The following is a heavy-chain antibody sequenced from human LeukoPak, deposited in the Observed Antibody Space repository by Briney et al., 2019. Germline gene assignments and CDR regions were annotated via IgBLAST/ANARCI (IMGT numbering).Heavy chain of an antibody. J-gene: IGHJ6*02. CDR3: ATAIYSSPSLSHYYYYGMDV. D-gene: IGHD6-6*01. CDR2: ISSSGSTI. V-gene: IGHV3-48*03. CDR1: GFTFSSYE. Sequence: PGGSLRLSCAASGFTFSSYEMNWVRQAPGKGLEWVSYISSSGSTIYYADSVKGRFTISRDNAKNSLYLQMNSLRAEDTAVYYCATAIYSSPSLSHYYYYGMDVWGQGTTVTVSS.